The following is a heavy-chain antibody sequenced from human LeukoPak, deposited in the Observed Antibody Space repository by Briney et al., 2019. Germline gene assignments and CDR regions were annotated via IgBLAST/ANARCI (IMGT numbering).Heavy chain of an antibody. CDR1: GFTFSSYA. J-gene: IGHJ1*01. CDR3: AKVVYSSGWYGYFQH. V-gene: IGHV3-23*01. Sequence: GGFLRLSCAASGFTFSSYAMSWVRQAPGKGLEWVSAISGSGGSTYYADSVKGRFTISRDNSKNTLYLQMNSLRAEDTAVYYCAKVVYSSGWYGYFQHWGQGTLVTVSS. CDR2: ISGSGGST. D-gene: IGHD6-19*01.